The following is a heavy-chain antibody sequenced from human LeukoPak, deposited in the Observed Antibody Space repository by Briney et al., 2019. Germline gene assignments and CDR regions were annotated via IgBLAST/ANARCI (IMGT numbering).Heavy chain of an antibody. CDR2: ISYDGSKE. J-gene: IGHJ4*02. V-gene: IGHV3-30-3*01. CDR3: ARGGEWLDPERTPVDY. CDR1: GFTFSSYG. D-gene: IGHD6-19*01. Sequence: GRSLRLSCAASGFTFSSYGMHWVRQAPGKGLEWVAVISYDGSKEYYADSVKGRFTISRDNSKNTLCLQMNSLRAEDTAVYYCARGGEWLDPERTPVDYWGQGTLVTVSS.